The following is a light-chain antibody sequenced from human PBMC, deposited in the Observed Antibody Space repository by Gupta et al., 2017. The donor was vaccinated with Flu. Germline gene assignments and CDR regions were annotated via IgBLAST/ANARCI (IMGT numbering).Light chain of an antibody. V-gene: IGKV3-15*01. CDR3: QQYNDWPGVT. CDR1: QSVTTN. CDR2: GAS. J-gene: IGKJ4*01. Sequence: EIVMTQSPATLSVSPGERATLSCRASQSVTTNLAWYQQKPGQAPRLLIYGASTRPTGIPVRFSGSGSGTEFTLTISSLQSEDFAVYYCQQYNDWPGVTFGGGTKVEIK.